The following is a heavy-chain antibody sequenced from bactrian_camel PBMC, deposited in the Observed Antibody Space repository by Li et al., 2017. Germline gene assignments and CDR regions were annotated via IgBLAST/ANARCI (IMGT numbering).Heavy chain of an antibody. D-gene: IGHD4*01. V-gene: IGHV3S40*01. Sequence: VQLVESGGGLVQPGGSLRLSCVASGFIVSRHNVAWVRQAPGKGLEWVSSIGGSTDYADSAQGRFTISTDSAKNTVYLQMNSLKPEDTAMYYCATSSISLLRPGIPRVDFGVWGQGTQVTVS. CDR3: ATSSISLLRPGIPRVDFGV. CDR2: IGGST. J-gene: IGHJ6*01. CDR1: GFIVSRHN.